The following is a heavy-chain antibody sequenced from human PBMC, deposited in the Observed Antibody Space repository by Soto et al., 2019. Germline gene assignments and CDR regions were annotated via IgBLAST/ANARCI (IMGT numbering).Heavy chain of an antibody. D-gene: IGHD2-15*01. J-gene: IGHJ3*02. V-gene: IGHV1-3*05. CDR1: GYTFTSYA. Sequence: QVQLVQSGAEEKKPGASVKVSCKASGYTFTSYAMHWVRQAPGQRLEWMGWINAGNGNTKYSQKFQGRVTITRDTXASTAYMELSSLRSEDTAVYYCARDGLLYGGAFDIWGQGTMVTVSS. CDR2: INAGNGNT. CDR3: ARDGLLYGGAFDI.